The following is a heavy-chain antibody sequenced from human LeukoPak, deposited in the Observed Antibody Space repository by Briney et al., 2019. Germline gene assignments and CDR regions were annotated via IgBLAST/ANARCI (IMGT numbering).Heavy chain of an antibody. Sequence: PGGSLRLSCAASGLTFSSYWMHWVRQGPGKGLVWVSGINSDGRSTSYADSVKGRFTISRDNAENTLYLQMKSLRAEDTAVYYCVRRYCSGGSCYSDYWGQGILVTVSS. V-gene: IGHV3-74*01. CDR1: GLTFSSYW. J-gene: IGHJ4*02. D-gene: IGHD2-15*01. CDR3: VRRYCSGGSCYSDY. CDR2: INSDGRST.